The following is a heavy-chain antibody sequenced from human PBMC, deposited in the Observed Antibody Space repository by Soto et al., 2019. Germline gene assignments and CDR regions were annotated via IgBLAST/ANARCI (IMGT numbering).Heavy chain of an antibody. CDR3: AKDLNDYGSSSPTLEYYYYYYGMDV. V-gene: IGHV3-30*18. D-gene: IGHD4-17*01. CDR1: GFTFSSYG. Sequence: PGGSLRLSCAASGFTFSSYGMHWVRQAPVKGLEWVAVISYDGSNKYYADSVKGRFTISRDNSKNTLYLQMNSLRAEDTAVYYCAKDLNDYGSSSPTLEYYYYYYGMDVWGQGTTVTVSS. CDR2: ISYDGSNK. J-gene: IGHJ6*02.